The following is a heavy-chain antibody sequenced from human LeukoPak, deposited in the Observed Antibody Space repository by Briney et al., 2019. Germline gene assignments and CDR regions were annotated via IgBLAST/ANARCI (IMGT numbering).Heavy chain of an antibody. D-gene: IGHD6-13*01. Sequence: GGSLRLSFAASGFTFSSNYMSWVRQAPGKGLEWSSVIYSGGSTYYADSVKGRFTISRDNSKNTLYLQMNSLRAEDTAVYYCARDAYSSSWYGGAFDIWGQGTMVTVSS. CDR2: IYSGGST. V-gene: IGHV3-66*01. CDR3: ARDAYSSSWYGGAFDI. J-gene: IGHJ3*02. CDR1: GFTFSSNY.